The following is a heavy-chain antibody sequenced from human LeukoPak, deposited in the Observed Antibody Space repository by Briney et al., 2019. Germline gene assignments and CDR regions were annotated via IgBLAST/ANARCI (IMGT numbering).Heavy chain of an antibody. V-gene: IGHV1-18*01. J-gene: IGHJ4*02. CDR2: INACNGNT. CDR3: ARGEEPYDY. CDR1: GYTFTYYV. D-gene: IGHD1-26*01. Sequence: ASVKVSCKTSGYTFTYYVMSWVRQAPGQGLEWMGWINACNGNTSDAQKFQGRVTMTTDTSTGTAYMELSSLSSDDTAVYCCARGEEPYDYWGQGTRVSVSA.